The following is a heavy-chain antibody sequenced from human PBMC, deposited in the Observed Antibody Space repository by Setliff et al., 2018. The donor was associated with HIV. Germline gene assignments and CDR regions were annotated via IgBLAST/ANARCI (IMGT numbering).Heavy chain of an antibody. CDR3: ARRRDFDY. CDR2: IYTSGST. CDR1: GGSISSGSYY. Sequence: SETLSLTCTVSGGSISSGSYYWNWIRQPAGKGLEWIGRIYTSGSTNYNPSLKSRVTISVDTSKNQFSLKLSSVTAADTAVYYCARRRDFDYWGQGTLVTVSS. J-gene: IGHJ4*02. V-gene: IGHV4-61*02.